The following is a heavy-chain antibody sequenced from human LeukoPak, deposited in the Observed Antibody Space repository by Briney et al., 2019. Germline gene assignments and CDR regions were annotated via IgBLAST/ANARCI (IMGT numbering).Heavy chain of an antibody. J-gene: IGHJ5*02. CDR2: SYYSGST. CDR1: GGSISSYY. V-gene: IGHV4-59*01. CDR3: ARGLWYDYVWGTTNWFDP. D-gene: IGHD3-16*01. Sequence: SETLSLTCTVSGGSISSYYWNWIRQPPGKGLEWIGYSYYSGSTNYNPSLKSRVTISVDTSKNQFSLKLSSVTAADTAVYYCARGLWYDYVWGTTNWFDPWGQGTLVTVSS.